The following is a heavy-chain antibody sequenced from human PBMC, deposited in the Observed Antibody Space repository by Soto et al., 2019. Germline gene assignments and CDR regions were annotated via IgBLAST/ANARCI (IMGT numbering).Heavy chain of an antibody. V-gene: IGHV4-61*08. CDR3: SRGGHYYHSML. CDR1: GDSVSGGGYY. D-gene: IGHD3-22*01. CDR2: ISFTGDT. Sequence: QVQLQESGPGLVKPSETLSLICTVSGDSVSGGGYYWTWIRQPPGKGLEWIGYISFTGDTTYNPSLRSRVTIAMHTYKNEFSLKLPSATAADTALYYCSRGGHYYHSMLWGQGTLVTVSS. J-gene: IGHJ4*02.